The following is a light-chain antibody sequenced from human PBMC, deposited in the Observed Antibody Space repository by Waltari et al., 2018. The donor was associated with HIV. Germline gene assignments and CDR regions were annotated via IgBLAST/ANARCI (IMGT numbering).Light chain of an antibody. CDR2: GAS. V-gene: IGKV3-15*01. CDR1: QSVSSN. CDR3: QQYNNWPLT. Sequence: EIVMTQSPATLSVSPGERATLSCRASQSVSSNLAWYQQKPGQAPRLLIYGASTRATGSPARFSGSGSGTEFTLTISSLQSEDFAVYYCQQYNNWPLTFGGGTKVEIK. J-gene: IGKJ4*01.